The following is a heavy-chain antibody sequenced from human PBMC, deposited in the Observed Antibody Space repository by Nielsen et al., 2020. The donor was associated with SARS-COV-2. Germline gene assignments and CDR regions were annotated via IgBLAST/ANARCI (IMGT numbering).Heavy chain of an antibody. CDR1: GFTFSGSA. CDR3: TRWVVGTTYTFDY. Sequence: GGSLRFSCAASGFTFSGSAVHWVRQASGKGLEWVGRIRSKANSYATAYAASVKGRFTISRDDSKNTAYLQMSSLRTEDTAVYYCTRWVVGTTYTFDYWGQGTLVTVPS. CDR2: IRSKANSYAT. J-gene: IGHJ4*02. V-gene: IGHV3-73*01. D-gene: IGHD1-26*01.